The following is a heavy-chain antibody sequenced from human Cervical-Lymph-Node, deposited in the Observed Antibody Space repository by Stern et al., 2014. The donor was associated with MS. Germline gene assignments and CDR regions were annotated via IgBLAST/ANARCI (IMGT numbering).Heavy chain of an antibody. CDR3: AKDPRIYDSSGYLDA. CDR1: GFTFSLYD. V-gene: IGHV3-30*18. CDR2: ISYDGDNK. J-gene: IGHJ5*02. Sequence: AQLLESGGGVVQPGRSLRLSCAASGFTFSLYDMHWVRQAPGKGLEWVAVISYDGDNKFYTDSVKGRFTISRDSSKSTLYLQLNSLRPEDTAIYYCAKDPRIYDSSGYLDAWGQGTLVTVSS. D-gene: IGHD3-22*01.